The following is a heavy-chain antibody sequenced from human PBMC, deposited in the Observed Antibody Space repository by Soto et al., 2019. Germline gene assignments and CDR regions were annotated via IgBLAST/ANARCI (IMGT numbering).Heavy chain of an antibody. D-gene: IGHD5-18*01. Sequence: QVQLVQSGAEVKKPESSVKVSCKAPGGTFSTYAISWVRQAPGQGLEWMGGIIPMFVTANYAQRFQDRVTLTADESTNTVYMALSSLRSADTAVYFCASGIQLWLRRINNGYSGWGQGTLVTVSS. CDR1: GGTFSTYA. CDR3: ASGIQLWLRRINNGYSG. CDR2: IIPMFVTA. V-gene: IGHV1-69*12. J-gene: IGHJ4*02.